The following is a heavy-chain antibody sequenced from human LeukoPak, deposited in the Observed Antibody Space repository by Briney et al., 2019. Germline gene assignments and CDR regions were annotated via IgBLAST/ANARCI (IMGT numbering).Heavy chain of an antibody. Sequence: GRSLRLSCAASGFTFSSYSMNWVRQAPGEWLEWVSSISSSSSYIYYADSVKGRFTISRDDAKNSLYLQMNSLRAEDTAVYYCARDGLHLGLGAFDIWGQGTMVTVSS. J-gene: IGHJ3*02. CDR3: ARDGLHLGLGAFDI. D-gene: IGHD3-16*01. CDR2: ISSSSSYI. CDR1: GFTFSSYS. V-gene: IGHV3-21*01.